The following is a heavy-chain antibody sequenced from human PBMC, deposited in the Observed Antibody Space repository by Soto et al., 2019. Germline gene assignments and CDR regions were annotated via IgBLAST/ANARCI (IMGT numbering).Heavy chain of an antibody. V-gene: IGHV3-66*01. Sequence: GGSLRLSCAASGFTVSSNYMSWVRQAPGKGLEWVSVIYSGGSTYYADSVKGRFTISRDNSKNTLYLQMNSLRAEDTAGNYWARVRYYNGSGSPKGAFEFGGQG. CDR1: GFTVSSNY. D-gene: IGHD3-10*01. CDR2: IYSGGST. J-gene: IGHJ3*01. CDR3: ARVRYYNGSGSPKGAFEF.